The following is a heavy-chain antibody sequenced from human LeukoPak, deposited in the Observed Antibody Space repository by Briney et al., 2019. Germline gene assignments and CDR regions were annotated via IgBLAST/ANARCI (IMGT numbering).Heavy chain of an antibody. CDR2: IIPIFGTA. J-gene: IGHJ4*02. D-gene: IGHD3-3*01. V-gene: IGHV1-69*13. Sequence: SVKVSCKASGGTFSSYAISWVRQAPGQGLEWMGGIIPIFGTANYAQKFQGRVTITAGESTSTAYMELSSLRSEDTAVYYCASTVDGVVFPFDYWGQGTLVTVSS. CDR1: GGTFSSYA. CDR3: ASTVDGVVFPFDY.